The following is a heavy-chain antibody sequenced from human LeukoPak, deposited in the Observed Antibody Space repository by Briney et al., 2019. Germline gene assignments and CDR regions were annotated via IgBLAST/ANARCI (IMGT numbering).Heavy chain of an antibody. D-gene: IGHD3-10*01. CDR1: RYTFTGYY. CDR2: IYPHSGGT. J-gene: IGHJ3*02. Sequence: ASVKVSCKASRYTFTGYYIHWVRQAPGQGLEWMGWIYPHSGGTDYAQKFQGRVTMTRDTSISTAYMELSRLRSDDTAVYYCAKTRVGIRGVYPTGAFDIWGQGTMVTVSS. V-gene: IGHV1-2*02. CDR3: AKTRVGIRGVYPTGAFDI.